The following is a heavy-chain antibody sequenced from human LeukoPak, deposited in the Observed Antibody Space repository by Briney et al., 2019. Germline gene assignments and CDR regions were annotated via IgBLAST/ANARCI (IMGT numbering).Heavy chain of an antibody. CDR2: ISSTGRT. CDR1: GGSISSDTYF. CDR3: ARYREVGATVDY. V-gene: IGHV4-61*02. Sequence: SETLSLTCIVSGGSISSDTYFWSWIRLPAGKGLEWIGRISSTGRTGYNPSLTSRVAISIDTSKNQFSMKLSSVTAADTAVYYCARYREVGATVDYWGQGTLVTVSS. D-gene: IGHD1-26*01. J-gene: IGHJ4*02.